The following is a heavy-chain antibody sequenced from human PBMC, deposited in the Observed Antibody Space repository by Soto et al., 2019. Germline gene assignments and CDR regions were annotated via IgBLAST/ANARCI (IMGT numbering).Heavy chain of an antibody. CDR1: GFTFSSYS. V-gene: IGHV3-48*02. J-gene: IGHJ6*02. Sequence: EVQLVESGGGLVQPGGSLRLSCAASGFTFSSYSMNWVRQAPGKGREWVSYISSSSSTIYYADFVKGRFTISRDNAKNSLYLQMTGLRDENTAVYYCGRVGEQWLVVSNYYYYGMDVWGRGTTVTFSS. CDR2: ISSSSSTI. D-gene: IGHD6-19*01. CDR3: GRVGEQWLVVSNYYYYGMDV.